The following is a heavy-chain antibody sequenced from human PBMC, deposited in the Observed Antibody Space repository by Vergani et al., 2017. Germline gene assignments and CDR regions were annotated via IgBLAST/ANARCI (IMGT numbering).Heavy chain of an antibody. D-gene: IGHD3-10*01. Sequence: QVQLQESGPGLVKPSETLSLTCTVSNDSVSNTFYYWGWIRQPPGKGLEWIGEIYHSGNTNYNPSLKSRVTISVDKSKNQFSLKLISVTAADTAVYYCARDRGLDGDYHFDYWGQGILVTVSS. CDR3: ARDRGLDGDYHFDY. CDR2: IYHSGNT. J-gene: IGHJ4*02. CDR1: NDSVSNTFYY. V-gene: IGHV4-39*07.